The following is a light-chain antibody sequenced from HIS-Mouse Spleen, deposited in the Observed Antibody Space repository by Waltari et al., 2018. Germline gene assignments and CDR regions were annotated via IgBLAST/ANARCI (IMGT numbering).Light chain of an antibody. V-gene: IGLV2-23*01. CDR3: CSYAGSWV. CDR2: EGS. J-gene: IGLJ3*02. CDR1: SSDVGSYNL. Sequence: QSALTQPASVYGSPGQSITISCTGTSSDVGSYNLVSWYQQHPGKAPKLMIYEGSKRHSGVSNRFSGSKSGNTASLTISGLQAEDEADYYCCSYAGSWVFGGGTKLTVL.